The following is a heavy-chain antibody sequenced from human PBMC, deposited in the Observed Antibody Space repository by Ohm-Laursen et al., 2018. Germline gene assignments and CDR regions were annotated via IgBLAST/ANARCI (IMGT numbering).Heavy chain of an antibody. V-gene: IGHV2-5*01. Sequence: TQTLTLTSTFSGFSLSTSGVGVGWIRQPPGKALEWLALIYWNDNKHYRPSLESRLTISKDTSKNQVVLTMTNMDPVDTATYYCAHRASGYFHHWGQGTLVTVSS. CDR2: IYWNDNK. J-gene: IGHJ1*01. CDR3: AHRASGYFHH. D-gene: IGHD3-10*01. CDR1: GFSLSTSGVG.